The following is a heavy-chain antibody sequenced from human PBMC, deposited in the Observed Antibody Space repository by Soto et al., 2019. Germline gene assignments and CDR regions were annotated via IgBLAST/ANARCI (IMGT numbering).Heavy chain of an antibody. CDR2: ISYDGSNK. D-gene: IGHD6-13*01. J-gene: IGHJ4*02. CDR3: ASPRRAAVYFDY. Sequence: QVQLVESGGGVVQPGRSLRLSCAASGFTFSSYAMHWVRQAPGKGLGWGAVISYDGSNKYYADSVKGRFTISRDNSKNTLYLQRNGLRAEDTAVYYCASPRRAAVYFDYWVQGTLVTVSS. CDR1: GFTFSSYA. V-gene: IGHV3-30-3*01.